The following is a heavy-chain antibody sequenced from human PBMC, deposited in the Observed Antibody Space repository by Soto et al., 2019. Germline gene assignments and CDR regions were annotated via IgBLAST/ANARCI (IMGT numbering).Heavy chain of an antibody. J-gene: IGHJ3*02. CDR3: ARSTKFHDLALRQEDALDI. D-gene: IGHD1-7*01. Sequence: QVQLVQSGAEVKKPGSSVKVSCEASGGTFSSYTISWVRQAPGQGLEWMGRIIPILGIANYAQKFQGRVTITADKSTSTAYMELSSLRSEDTAVYYCARSTKFHDLALRQEDALDIWGQGTMVTVSS. CDR1: GGTFSSYT. CDR2: IIPILGIA. V-gene: IGHV1-69*02.